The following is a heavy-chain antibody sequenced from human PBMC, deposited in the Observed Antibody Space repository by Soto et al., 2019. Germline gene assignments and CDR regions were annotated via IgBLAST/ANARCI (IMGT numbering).Heavy chain of an antibody. Sequence: ASVKVSCKASGYTFTGYYMHWVRQAPGQGLEWMGWINPNSGGTNYAQKFQGWVTMTRDTSISTAYMELSRLRSDDTAVYYCARAGRPKPNYGFLYYYYYGMDVWGQGTTVTVAS. V-gene: IGHV1-2*04. CDR3: ARAGRPKPNYGFLYYYYYGMDV. CDR2: INPNSGGT. D-gene: IGHD4-17*01. J-gene: IGHJ6*02. CDR1: GYTFTGYY.